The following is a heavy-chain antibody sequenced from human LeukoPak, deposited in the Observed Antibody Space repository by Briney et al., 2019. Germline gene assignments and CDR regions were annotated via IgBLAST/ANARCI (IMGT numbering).Heavy chain of an antibody. V-gene: IGHV3-23*01. J-gene: IGHJ4*02. CDR3: GKAGAGTYYFDY. D-gene: IGHD6-19*01. CDR1: GFIFRNYA. CDR2: INGGGGDR. Sequence: QSGGSLRLSCAASGFIFRNYAMRWVRQAPGKGLEWVSAINGGGGDRFYADSVKGRFIISRDNSRNTLYLQMSSLRVEDTAVYYCGKAGAGTYYFDYWGQGTLVTVSS.